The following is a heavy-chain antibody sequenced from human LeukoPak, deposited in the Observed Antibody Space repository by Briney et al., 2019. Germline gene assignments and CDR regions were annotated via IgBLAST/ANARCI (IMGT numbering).Heavy chain of an antibody. CDR2: IHPNIGNT. CDR3: ARGHGSGFDP. Sequence: GASVKVSCKASGYTFTSYDINWVRQAAGQGLEWMGWIHPNIGNTGYAQKFQGRVTMTRNTSISTVYMELSSLRSDDTAVYYCARGHGSGFDPWGQGTLVTVSS. CDR1: GYTFTSYD. V-gene: IGHV1-8*01. D-gene: IGHD3-10*01. J-gene: IGHJ5*02.